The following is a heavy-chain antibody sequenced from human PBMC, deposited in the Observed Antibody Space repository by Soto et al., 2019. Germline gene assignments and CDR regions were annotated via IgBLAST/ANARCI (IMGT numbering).Heavy chain of an antibody. CDR1: GFTFSDYY. CDR3: ARDGTIFGVVRTSYYYGMDV. Sequence: QVQLVESGGGLAKPGGSLRLSCAASGFTFSDYYMSWIRQAPGKGLEWVSYISSSGSTIYYADSVKGRFTISRDNAKNSLYLQMNSLRAEDTAVYYCARDGTIFGVVRTSYYYGMDVWGQGTTVTVSS. V-gene: IGHV3-11*01. CDR2: ISSSGSTI. J-gene: IGHJ6*02. D-gene: IGHD3-3*01.